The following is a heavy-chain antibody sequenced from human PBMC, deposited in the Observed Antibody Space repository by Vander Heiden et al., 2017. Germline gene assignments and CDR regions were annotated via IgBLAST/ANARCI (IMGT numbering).Heavy chain of an antibody. Sequence: EVQLVESGGGLVQPGRSLRLSCAASGFTFDDYAMHWVRQAPGKGLEWVSGISWNSGSIGYADSVKGRFTISRDNAKNSLYLQMNSLRAEDTALYYCAKGSYDYVAAGRIDYWGQGTLVTVSS. V-gene: IGHV3-9*01. CDR2: ISWNSGSI. CDR1: GFTFDDYA. J-gene: IGHJ4*02. D-gene: IGHD3-16*01. CDR3: AKGSYDYVAAGRIDY.